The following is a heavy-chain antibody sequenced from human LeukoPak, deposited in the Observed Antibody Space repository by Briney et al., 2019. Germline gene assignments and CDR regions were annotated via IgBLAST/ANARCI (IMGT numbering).Heavy chain of an antibody. D-gene: IGHD3-22*01. J-gene: IGHJ4*02. CDR1: GFTFSSYA. CDR3: ARGYYYDSSGYPFDY. Sequence: GGSLRLSCAASGFTFSSYALHWVRQAPGKGLEWVALISYDGSGKYYADSVKGRFTISRDNSKNTLYLQMNSLRPEDTAVYYCARGYYYDSSGYPFDYWGQGTLVTVSS. CDR2: ISYDGSGK. V-gene: IGHV3-30*04.